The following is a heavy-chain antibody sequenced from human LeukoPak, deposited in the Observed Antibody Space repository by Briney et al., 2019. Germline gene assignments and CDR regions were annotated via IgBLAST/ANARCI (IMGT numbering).Heavy chain of an antibody. D-gene: IGHD4-17*01. J-gene: IGHJ4*02. CDR3: ARDSPYGDSDY. CDR2: IIPIFGTA. CDR1: GGTFSSYA. Sequence: ASVKVSCKASGGTFSSYAISWVRQAPGQGLEWMGRIIPIFGTANYAQKFPGRVTITTDESTSTAYMELSSLRSEYTAVYYCARDSPYGDSDYWGQGTLVTVSS. V-gene: IGHV1-69*05.